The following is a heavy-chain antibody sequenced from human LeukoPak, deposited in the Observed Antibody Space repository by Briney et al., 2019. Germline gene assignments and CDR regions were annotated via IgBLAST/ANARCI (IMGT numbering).Heavy chain of an antibody. V-gene: IGHV2-5*02. CDR2: IYWDDDK. CDR1: GFSLPTRGVG. CDR3: ARLAYYDNSGSSRPFDI. D-gene: IGHD3-22*01. J-gene: IGHJ3*02. Sequence: SGPTLVHPTQTLTLTCAFSGFSLPTRGVGVGWIRQPPGKALEWLSLIYWDDDKRYSPSLKSRLTITKDTSKKQVVLTVTNLDPVDTATYYCARLAYYDNSGSSRPFDIWGQGTRVTVSS.